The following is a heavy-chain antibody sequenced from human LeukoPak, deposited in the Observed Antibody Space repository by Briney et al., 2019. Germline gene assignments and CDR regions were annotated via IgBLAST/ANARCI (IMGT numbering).Heavy chain of an antibody. J-gene: IGHJ6*02. CDR3: ARGSRYFDWLQGPREQYGMDV. CDR2: IIPILGIA. D-gene: IGHD3-9*01. Sequence: ASVKVSCKASGGTFSSYAISWVRQAPGQGLEWMGRIIPILGIASYAQKFQGRVTITADKSTSTAYMELSSLRSEDTAVYYCARGSRYFDWLQGPREQYGMDVWGQGTTVTVSS. CDR1: GGTFSSYA. V-gene: IGHV1-69*04.